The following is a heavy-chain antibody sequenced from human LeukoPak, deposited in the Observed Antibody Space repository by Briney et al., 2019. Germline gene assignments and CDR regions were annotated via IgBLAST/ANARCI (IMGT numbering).Heavy chain of an antibody. CDR3: ARIEDSTHXLLDY. D-gene: IGHD2-15*01. Sequence: GASVKVSCKAPGGSFNNYAISWVRQAPGHGLEWMGRFIPFSGTSDYAHKFQARVTITMDESTAYMELSSLRPEDTAVYYCARIEDSTHXLLDYWGQGTLVTVSS. CDR2: FIPFSGTS. J-gene: IGHJ4*02. CDR1: GGSFNNYA. V-gene: IGHV1-69*05.